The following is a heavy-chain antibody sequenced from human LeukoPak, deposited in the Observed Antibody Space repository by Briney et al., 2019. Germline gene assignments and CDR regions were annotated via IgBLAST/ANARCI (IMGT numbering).Heavy chain of an antibody. D-gene: IGHD3-10*01. V-gene: IGHV3-66*01. CDR3: ARDPGYGLGFDYGDY. J-gene: IGHJ4*02. Sequence: GGSLRLSCAASGFTVSGNYMSWVRQAPGKGLEWLSVIHRGGNTYYADSVKGRFTISRDSSKNTVFLQMDSLRAEDTAVYYCARDPGYGLGFDYGDYWAQGTLVTVSS. CDR1: GFTVSGNY. CDR2: IHRGGNT.